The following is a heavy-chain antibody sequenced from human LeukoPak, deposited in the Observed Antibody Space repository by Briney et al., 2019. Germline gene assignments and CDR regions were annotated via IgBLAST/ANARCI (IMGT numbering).Heavy chain of an antibody. Sequence: GGSLRLSCAASGFTFSSYGMHWVRQAPGKGLEWVAFIRYDGSNKYYADSVKGRFTISRDNSKNTLYLQMNSLRAEDTALYYCATSYYDFYYFDYWGQGTLVTVSS. CDR3: ATSYYDFYYFDY. CDR2: IRYDGSNK. V-gene: IGHV3-30*02. D-gene: IGHD3-3*01. CDR1: GFTFSSYG. J-gene: IGHJ4*02.